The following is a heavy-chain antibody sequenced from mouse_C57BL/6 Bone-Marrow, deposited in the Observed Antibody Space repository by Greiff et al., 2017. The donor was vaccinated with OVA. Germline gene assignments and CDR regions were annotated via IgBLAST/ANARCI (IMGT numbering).Heavy chain of an antibody. J-gene: IGHJ2*01. V-gene: IGHV1-55*01. CDR1: GYTFTSYW. CDR3: AVYTIQDY. D-gene: IGHD1-3*01. Sequence: QVQLQQPGAELVKPGASVKMSCKAPGYTFTSYWITWVTPSPGQGFEWFGDIYPGCGSTNYNEKFKIKATLTEDTSSSTAYMQHSSLTSEDSAVYYCAVYTIQDYWGQGTTLTVSS. CDR2: IYPGCGST.